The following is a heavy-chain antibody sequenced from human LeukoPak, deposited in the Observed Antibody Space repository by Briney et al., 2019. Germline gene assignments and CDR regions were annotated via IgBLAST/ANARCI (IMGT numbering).Heavy chain of an antibody. V-gene: IGHV4-39*07. J-gene: IGHJ4*02. CDR3: ASFPSIATAGTSFDY. D-gene: IGHD6-13*01. Sequence: SETLSLTCTVSGGYISSSSYYWGWIRQPPGKGLEWIGSIYYSGSTYYNPSLKSRVTISVDTSKNQFSLKLISVTAADTAVYYCASFPSIATAGTSFDYWGQGTLVTVSS. CDR1: GGYISSSSYY. CDR2: IYYSGST.